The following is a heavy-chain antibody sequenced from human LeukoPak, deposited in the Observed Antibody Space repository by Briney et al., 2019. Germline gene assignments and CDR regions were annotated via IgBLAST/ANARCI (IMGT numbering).Heavy chain of an antibody. V-gene: IGHV4-39*07. Sequence: PSETLSLTCTVSGGSIRSSSYYWGWIRQPPGKGLERIGTICYSGSTYYNPSLKSRVTVSVDTSKNQFYLKLSSVTAADTAVYYCAGCSGASCYYITSPLYFDYWGQGTLVTVSS. CDR3: AGCSGASCYYITSPLYFDY. CDR1: GGSIRSSSYY. J-gene: IGHJ4*02. CDR2: ICYSGST. D-gene: IGHD2-15*01.